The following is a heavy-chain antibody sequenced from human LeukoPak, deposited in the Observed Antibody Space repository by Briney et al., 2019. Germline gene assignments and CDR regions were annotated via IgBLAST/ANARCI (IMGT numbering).Heavy chain of an antibody. CDR1: GFTVSTNC. V-gene: IGHV3-53*04. J-gene: IGHJ4*02. CDR2: NSGGTT. Sequence: GGSLRLSCAASGFTVSTNCMTWVRQAPGKGLEWVSTNSGGTTYYADSVMGRFTISRHNSRSTLYLQMNSLRAEDTAVYYCARVDTVMAYYFDLWGQGTLVTVSS. CDR3: ARVDTVMAYYFDL. D-gene: IGHD5-18*01.